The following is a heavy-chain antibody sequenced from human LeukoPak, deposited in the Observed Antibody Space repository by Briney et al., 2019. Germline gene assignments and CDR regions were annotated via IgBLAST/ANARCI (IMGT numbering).Heavy chain of an antibody. D-gene: IGHD2-2*01. V-gene: IGHV3-30*03. CDR3: AREALPYCSSTSCYAFDI. CDR2: ISYDGSNK. CDR1: GFTFTSHG. J-gene: IGHJ3*02. Sequence: PGGSLRLSCTVSGFTFTSHGMHWIRQAPGKGLEWVAVISYDGSNKYYADSVKGRFTISRDNTKNTLYLQMNSLRAEDTAVYYCAREALPYCSSTSCYAFDIWGQGTMVTVSS.